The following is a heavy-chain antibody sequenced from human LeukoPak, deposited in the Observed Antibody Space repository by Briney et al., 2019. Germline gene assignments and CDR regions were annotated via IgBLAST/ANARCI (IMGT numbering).Heavy chain of an antibody. D-gene: IGHD6-6*01. V-gene: IGHV5-51*01. CDR3: ARSDSSSVRAFDV. J-gene: IGHJ3*01. CDR2: IYAGDSDT. CDR1: GYSFTNYW. Sequence: GESLKISCKGSGYSFTNYWIGWVRQMPGKGLEWMGIIYAGDSDTRYRPSFQGQVTLSADKSISTAYLQWSSLKASDTAMYYCARSDSSSVRAFDVWGQGTMVIVSS.